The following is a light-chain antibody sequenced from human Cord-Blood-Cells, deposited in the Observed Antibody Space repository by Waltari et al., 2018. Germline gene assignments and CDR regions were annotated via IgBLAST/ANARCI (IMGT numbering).Light chain of an antibody. CDR3: SSYTSSSTRV. CDR1: SSDVGGYNY. V-gene: IGLV2-14*03. J-gene: IGLJ3*02. CDR2: DVS. Sequence: QSALTQPASVSGSPGQSITISCTGTSSDVGGYNYFSWYQQHPGKAPKLRIYDVSNRPSGVANRFSGSKSGKTASLTISGLQAEDEADYYCSSYTSSSTRVFGGGTKLTVL.